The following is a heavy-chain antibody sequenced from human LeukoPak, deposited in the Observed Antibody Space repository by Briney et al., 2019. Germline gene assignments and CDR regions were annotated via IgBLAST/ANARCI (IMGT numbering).Heavy chain of an antibody. CDR2: IYYSGST. V-gene: IGHV4-59*01. CDR1: GGSISSYY. CDR3: ARGIYDYGDYDWFDP. J-gene: IGHJ5*02. D-gene: IGHD4-17*01. Sequence: PSETLSLTCTVSGGSISSYYWSWIRQPPGKGLEWIGYIYYSGSTNYNPSLKSRVTISVDTSKNQFSLKLSSVTAADTAAYYCARGIYDYGDYDWFDPWGQGTLVTVSS.